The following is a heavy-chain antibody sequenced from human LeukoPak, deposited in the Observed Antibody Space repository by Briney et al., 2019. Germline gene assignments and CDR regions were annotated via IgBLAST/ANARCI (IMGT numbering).Heavy chain of an antibody. CDR1: GFTFRSYT. CDR2: VSGRGDFT. Sequence: HSGGSLRLSCAASGFTFRSYTVAWVRQAPGKGLEWVSSVSGRGDFTYYADSVKGRFTISRDDSKDTLYLQMNSLRPEDTAIYFCAKDFVRIDSRGYYFDYWGQGTLVTVSS. V-gene: IGHV3-23*01. CDR3: AKDFVRIDSRGYYFDY. D-gene: IGHD3-9*01. J-gene: IGHJ4*02.